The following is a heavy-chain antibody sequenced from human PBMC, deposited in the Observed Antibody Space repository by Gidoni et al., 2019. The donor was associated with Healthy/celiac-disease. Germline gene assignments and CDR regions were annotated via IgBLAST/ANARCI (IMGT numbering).Heavy chain of an antibody. CDR2: LKRTPDGGPT. CDR1: GVTFSNDW. J-gene: IGHJ3*02. D-gene: IGHD3-10*01. Sequence: EVQLVESGGGLVKPGGSLRLAGAASGVTFSNDWMNWVRQAPGKGLEWVGRLKRTPDGGPTDYAAPVKGRFTISRADSTNTLYLQMISLNTEDTAVYYCTTVRAGYYGSGNWVDAFDIWGQVTMVTVSS. V-gene: IGHV3-15*07. CDR3: TTVRAGYYGSGNWVDAFDI.